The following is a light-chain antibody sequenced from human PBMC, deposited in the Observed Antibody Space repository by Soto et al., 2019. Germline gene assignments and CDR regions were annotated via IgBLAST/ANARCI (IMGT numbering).Light chain of an antibody. V-gene: IGKV4-1*01. CDR1: QSLLYSSNNKNY. CDR2: WAS. CDR3: QQYYGIPYT. Sequence: DIVMTQSPDSLAVSLGERATINCKSSQSLLYSSNNKNYLVWYQQKPGQHPKLLIYWASTRESGVPDRFSGSGSGTDFTLTISSLQAEDVAVYFCQQYYGIPYTFGQGTKLEIK. J-gene: IGKJ2*01.